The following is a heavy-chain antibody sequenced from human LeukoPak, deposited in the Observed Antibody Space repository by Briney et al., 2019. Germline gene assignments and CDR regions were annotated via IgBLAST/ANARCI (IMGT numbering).Heavy chain of an antibody. CDR1: GGSFSGYW. CDR3: ARTDYSLP. Sequence: SETLSLTCAVSGGSFSGYWWCWIRQSPGTGLEWIGEISHSGETNYNPSFKRRVSISLDTSKNQFSLHLSSVTAADTAVYYCARTDYSLPWGQGTPVTASS. D-gene: IGHD4-11*01. CDR2: ISHSGET. V-gene: IGHV4-34*01. J-gene: IGHJ5*02.